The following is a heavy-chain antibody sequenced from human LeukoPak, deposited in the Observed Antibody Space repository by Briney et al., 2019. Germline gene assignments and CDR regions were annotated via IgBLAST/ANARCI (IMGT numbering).Heavy chain of an antibody. CDR3: ATPVGSYYYYYYMDV. J-gene: IGHJ6*03. D-gene: IGHD4-23*01. V-gene: IGHV4-39*01. Sequence: SETLSLTCTVSGGSISSSSYYWGWIRQPPGKGLEWIGSIYYSGSTYYNPSLKSRVTISVDTSKNQFSLKLTSVTAADTAVYYRATPVGSYYYYYYMDVWGKGTTVTVSS. CDR2: IYYSGST. CDR1: GGSISSSSYY.